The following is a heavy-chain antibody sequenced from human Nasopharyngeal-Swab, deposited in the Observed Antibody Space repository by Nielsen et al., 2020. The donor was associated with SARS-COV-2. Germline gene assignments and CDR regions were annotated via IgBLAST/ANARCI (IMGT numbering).Heavy chain of an antibody. CDR3: ARGVEFDP. J-gene: IGHJ5*02. V-gene: IGHV3-33*01. Sequence: PPGKGLEWVAVIWYDGSNKYYADSVKGRFTISRDNSKNTLYLQMNSLRAEDTAVYYCARGVEFDPWGQGTLVTVSS. D-gene: IGHD2-15*01. CDR2: IWYDGSNK.